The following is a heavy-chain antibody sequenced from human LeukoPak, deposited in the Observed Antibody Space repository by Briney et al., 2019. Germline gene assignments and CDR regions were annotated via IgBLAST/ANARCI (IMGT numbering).Heavy chain of an antibody. D-gene: IGHD5-12*01. CDR2: IIPILGIA. CDR1: GGTFSSYT. Sequence: SVKVSCKASGGTFSSYTISWVRPAPGQGLEWMGRIIPILGIANYAQKFQGRVTITADKSTSTAYMELSSLRSEDTAVYYCASRSGYDNQFDYWGQGTLVTVSS. V-gene: IGHV1-69*02. J-gene: IGHJ4*02. CDR3: ASRSGYDNQFDY.